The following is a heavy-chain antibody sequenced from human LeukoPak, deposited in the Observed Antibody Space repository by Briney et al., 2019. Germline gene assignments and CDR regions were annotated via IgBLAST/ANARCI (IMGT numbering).Heavy chain of an antibody. Sequence: GGSLRLSCAASGFTFSSYWMHWVRQAPGKGLVWVSRINSDGSSTSYADSVKGRFTISRDNAKNSLSLQMDSLRAEDTAVYYCVSALVAGTTHWGQGTLVTVSS. V-gene: IGHV3-74*01. J-gene: IGHJ4*02. CDR3: VSALVAGTTH. CDR2: INSDGSST. CDR1: GFTFSSYW. D-gene: IGHD6-19*01.